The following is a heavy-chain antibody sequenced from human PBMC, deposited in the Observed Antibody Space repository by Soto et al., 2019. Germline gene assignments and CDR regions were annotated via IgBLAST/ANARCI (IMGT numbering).Heavy chain of an antibody. CDR2: IYYSGST. V-gene: IGHV4-30-4*01. D-gene: IGHD2-15*01. CDR1: GGSISSGDYY. CDR3: ARYCSGGSCYSLLDY. J-gene: IGHJ4*02. Sequence: QVQLQESGPGLVKPSQTLSLTCTVSGGSISSGDYYWSWIRQPPGKGLEWIGYIYYSGSTYYNPSLKRRVTISVDTSKNQFSRKLSSVTAADTAVYYCARYCSGGSCYSLLDYWGQGTLVTVSS.